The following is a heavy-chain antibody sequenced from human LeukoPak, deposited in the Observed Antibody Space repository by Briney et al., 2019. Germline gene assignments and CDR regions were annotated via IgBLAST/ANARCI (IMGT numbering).Heavy chain of an antibody. D-gene: IGHD1-14*01. Sequence: SETLSLTCSVSGGSISSSSHYWGWIRQPPGKGMEWIGSISYSGSTYYNPSLKSRVTMFVDTSKKQFSLRLSSVTAADTAVYYCARYQPADAFDIWGQGTMVTVSS. V-gene: IGHV4-39*01. CDR2: ISYSGST. J-gene: IGHJ3*02. CDR3: ARYQPADAFDI. CDR1: GGSISSSSHY.